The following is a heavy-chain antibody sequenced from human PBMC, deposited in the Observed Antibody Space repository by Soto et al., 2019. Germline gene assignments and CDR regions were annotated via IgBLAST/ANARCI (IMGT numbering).Heavy chain of an antibody. V-gene: IGHV3-15*01. Sequence: EVQLVESGGGLVKPGGSLRLSCAASGFTFTNAWMTWVRRAPGKGLEWVGRVKSKTDGGTIDYAAPVKDRFTISRDDSKNTLYPQMNSLKTEDTAVYYCIGTYSGSSMRFDYGGQGTLVTVSS. CDR2: VKSKTDGGTI. D-gene: IGHD5-12*01. CDR1: GFTFTNAW. CDR3: IGTYSGSSMRFDY. J-gene: IGHJ4*02.